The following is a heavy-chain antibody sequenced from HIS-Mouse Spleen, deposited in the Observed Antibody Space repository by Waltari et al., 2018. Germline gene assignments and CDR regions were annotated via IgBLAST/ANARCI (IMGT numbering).Heavy chain of an antibody. CDR1: GFRFSSYA. CDR3: ARRYSGYDLGY. J-gene: IGHJ4*02. CDR2: ISYDGSNK. D-gene: IGHD5-12*01. V-gene: IGHV3-30*04. Sequence: QVQLVESGGGVVQPGRSLRLPCAASGFRFSSYAMHWVRQAPGKGLEWVAVISYDGSNKYYADSVKGRFTISRDNSKNTLYLQMNSLRAEDTAVYYCARRYSGYDLGYWGQGTLVTVSS.